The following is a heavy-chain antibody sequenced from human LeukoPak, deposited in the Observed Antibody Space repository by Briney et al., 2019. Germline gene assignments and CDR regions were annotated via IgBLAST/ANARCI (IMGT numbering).Heavy chain of an antibody. CDR3: AREDDSSGYYYPNFDY. V-gene: IGHV4-61*02. D-gene: IGHD3-22*01. CDR2: IYTSGST. Sequence: PSQTLSLTCTVSGGSISSGSYYWSWLRQPAGTGLEWIGRIYTSGSTNYNPSLKSRVTISVDTSKNQFSLKLSSVTAADTAVYYCAREDDSSGYYYPNFDYWGQGTLVTVSS. J-gene: IGHJ4*02. CDR1: GGSISSGSYY.